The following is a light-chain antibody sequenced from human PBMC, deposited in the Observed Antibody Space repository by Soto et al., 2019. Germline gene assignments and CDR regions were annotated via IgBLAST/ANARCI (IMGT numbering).Light chain of an antibody. CDR2: GAS. Sequence: EIVLTQSPGTLSLSPGERATLSCRASQSVSSSYLAWYQQKPGQAPRLLIYGASSRATGIPDRFSGSGSGTNFTLTISRLEAEHFAVYYCQQYDLRTFGQGTKVDIK. V-gene: IGKV3-20*01. CDR1: QSVSSSY. J-gene: IGKJ1*01. CDR3: QQYDLRT.